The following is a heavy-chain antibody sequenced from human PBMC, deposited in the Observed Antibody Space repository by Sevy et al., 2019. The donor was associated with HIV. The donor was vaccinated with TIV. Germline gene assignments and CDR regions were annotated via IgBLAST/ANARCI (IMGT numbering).Heavy chain of an antibody. CDR2: LSPYNGYT. V-gene: IGHV1-18*01. CDR3: ARDDTYSDPARYHYSYMDV. CDR1: GYSFISYG. J-gene: IGHJ6*03. Sequence: ASVKVSCKASGYSFISYGINWVRQAPGQGLEWMGWLSPYNGYTTSAQKFQDRVTLTTDTSTSTAYMELRSLRSDDTAVYYCARDDTYSDPARYHYSYMDVWGKWTTVTVSS. D-gene: IGHD1-26*01.